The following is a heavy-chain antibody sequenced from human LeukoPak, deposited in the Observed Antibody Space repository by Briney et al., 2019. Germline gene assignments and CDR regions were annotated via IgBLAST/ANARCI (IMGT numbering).Heavy chain of an antibody. Sequence: SETLSLTCTVSGGSISSSNYYWSWTRQPPGKGLEWIGYIYYSGSTNYNPSLKSRVTISVDTSKNQFSLRLSSVTAADTAVYYCARVTGYMTEDYFDYWGQGTLITVSS. CDR1: GGSISSSNYY. CDR3: ARVTGYMTEDYFDY. J-gene: IGHJ4*02. D-gene: IGHD6-13*01. V-gene: IGHV4-61*01. CDR2: IYYSGST.